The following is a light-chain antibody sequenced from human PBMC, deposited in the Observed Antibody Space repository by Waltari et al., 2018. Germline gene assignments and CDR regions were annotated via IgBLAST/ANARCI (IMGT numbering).Light chain of an antibody. CDR2: DSS. V-gene: IGKV3-20*01. CDR3: QQYENSPLT. Sequence: EVILTQSPDTLSLSPGARATLSCRASQNITNNYLAWYQKKPGLAPRLLIYDSSSRATGVPDRFSGSGSGTDFTITIGRLEPEDYAVYYCQQYENSPLTFGGGTQVETK. CDR1: QNITNNY. J-gene: IGKJ4*01.